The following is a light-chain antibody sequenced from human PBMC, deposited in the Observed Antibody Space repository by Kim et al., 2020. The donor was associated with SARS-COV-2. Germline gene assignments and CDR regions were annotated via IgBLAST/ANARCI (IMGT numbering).Light chain of an antibody. V-gene: IGKV1-5*01. CDR2: DAS. CDR3: QHRQT. J-gene: IGKJ1*01. CDR1: QYVTRG. Sequence: DIQMTQSPSTLPASVGDRVTITCRATQYVTRGLAWYQQKPGRAPKLLIYDASTLDRGVPSRFRGSGSETEFTLTINSLQPDDFASYYCQHRQTFGQGTKVDIK.